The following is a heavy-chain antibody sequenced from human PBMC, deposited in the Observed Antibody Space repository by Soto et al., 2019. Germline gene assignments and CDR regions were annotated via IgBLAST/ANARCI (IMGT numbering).Heavy chain of an antibody. Sequence: ESGGGLVHPGGSLRLSCAASGFTLSDYSMHWVRQAAGEGLEYVSAISYKGDTTYYANSVKGRFTISRDNTKNTLYLQMGSLRAEDMAVYYCARVSGLGQAAFDIWGQGTMVTVSS. D-gene: IGHD1-1*01. CDR3: ARVSGLGQAAFDI. CDR2: ISYKGDTT. J-gene: IGHJ3*02. CDR1: GFTLSDYS. V-gene: IGHV3-64*01.